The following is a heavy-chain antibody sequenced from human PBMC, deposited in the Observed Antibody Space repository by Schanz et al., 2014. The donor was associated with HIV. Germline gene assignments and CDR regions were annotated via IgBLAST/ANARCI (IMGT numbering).Heavy chain of an antibody. CDR1: GYTFNSYG. Sequence: QVQLVQSGAEVKKPGASVKVSCKASGYTFNSYGIVWVRQAPGQGLEWMGWISAYNGNTNYAQKLQGRVTITADKSTSTAFMELSSLRSEDTAVYYCARGECDFWSGYCPHFHYFDLDVWGPGTSVTVS. J-gene: IGHJ6*02. CDR3: ARGECDFWSGYCPHFHYFDLDV. D-gene: IGHD3-3*01. CDR2: ISAYNGNT. V-gene: IGHV1-18*01.